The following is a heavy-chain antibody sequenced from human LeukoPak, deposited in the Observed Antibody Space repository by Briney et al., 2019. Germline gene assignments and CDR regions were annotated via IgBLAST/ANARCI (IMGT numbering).Heavy chain of an antibody. CDR3: ARGTGAVGMATKVGYYFDN. CDR1: GFTFNNYA. D-gene: IGHD5-24*01. J-gene: IGHJ4*02. CDR2: IYRGGTT. V-gene: IGHV3-53*01. Sequence: PGGSLRLSCAASGFTFNNYAMTWVRQAPGKGLEWVSIIYRGGTTYYADSVKGRFTISGDNSENTLYLQMNSLRAEDTAVYYCARGTGAVGMATKVGYYFDNWGQGTLVTVSS.